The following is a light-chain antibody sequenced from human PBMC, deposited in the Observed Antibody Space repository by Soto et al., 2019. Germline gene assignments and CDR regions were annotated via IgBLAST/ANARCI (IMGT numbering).Light chain of an antibody. CDR2: GNS. CDR3: QYYDSSLSGSV. CDR1: SSNIGAGYD. J-gene: IGLJ2*01. V-gene: IGLV1-40*01. Sequence: QAVVTQPPSVSGAPGQRVTISCTGSSSNIGAGYDVHWYQQLPGTAPKLLIYGNSNRPSEVPDRFSGSKSGTSASLAITGLQAEDEADYYCQYYDSSLSGSVFGGGTKLTVL.